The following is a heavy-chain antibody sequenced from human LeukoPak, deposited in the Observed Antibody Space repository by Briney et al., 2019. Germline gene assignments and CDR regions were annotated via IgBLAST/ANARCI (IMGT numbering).Heavy chain of an antibody. V-gene: IGHV5-51*01. CDR3: ARRPFIAAAGTGYYFDY. D-gene: IGHD6-13*01. J-gene: IGHJ4*02. CDR1: GYYFSSYW. CDR2: IYPGDSDT. Sequence: GESLKISCKGSGYYFSSYWIGWVRQMPGKGLEWMGIIYPGDSDTTYSPSFQGQVTISGDKSISTAYLQWSSLKASDTAMYYCARRPFIAAAGTGYYFDYWGQGTLVTVSS.